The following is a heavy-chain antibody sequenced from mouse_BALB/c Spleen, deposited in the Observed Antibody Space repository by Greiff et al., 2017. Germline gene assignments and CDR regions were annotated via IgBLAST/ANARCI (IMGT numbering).Heavy chain of an antibody. CDR1: GFNFTDYY. J-gene: IGHJ4*01. CDR3: NAGGITGGYARDY. Sequence: EVQLVESGAELVRSGASVKLSCTASGFNFTDYYMHWVKQRPEQGLEWIGWIDPENGDTEYAPKFQGKATMTADTSSNTAYLQLSSLTSEDTAVYYYNAGGITGGYARDYWGQGTSVTVSS. D-gene: IGHD1-3*01. CDR2: IDPENGDT. V-gene: IGHV14-4*02.